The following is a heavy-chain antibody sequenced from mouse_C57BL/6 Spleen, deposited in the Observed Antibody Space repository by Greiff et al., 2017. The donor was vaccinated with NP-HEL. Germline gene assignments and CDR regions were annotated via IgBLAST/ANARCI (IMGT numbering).Heavy chain of an antibody. CDR1: GYAFSSSW. CDR2: IYPGDGDT. CDR3: ARSGYDYDGDYFDY. J-gene: IGHJ2*01. Sequence: VQLQQSGPELVKPGASVKISCKASGYAFSSSWMNWVKQRPGKGLEWIGRIYPGDGDTNYNGKFKGKATLTADKSSSTAYMQLSSLTSEDSAVYLCARSGYDYDGDYFDYWGQGTTLTVSS. V-gene: IGHV1-82*01. D-gene: IGHD2-4*01.